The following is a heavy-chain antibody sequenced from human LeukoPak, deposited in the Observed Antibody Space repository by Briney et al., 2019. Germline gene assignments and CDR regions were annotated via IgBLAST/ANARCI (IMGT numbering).Heavy chain of an antibody. CDR2: IIPIFGTA. V-gene: IGHV1-69*05. D-gene: IGHD3-16*02. Sequence: GSSVKVSCKASGGTFSSYAISWVRQAPGQGLEWMGRIIPIFGTANYAQKFQGRVTITTDESTRTAYMELSSLRSEDTAVYYCARGRGHYDYVWGSYRPSYYYYYYMDVWGKGTTVTVSS. J-gene: IGHJ6*03. CDR1: GGTFSSYA. CDR3: ARGRGHYDYVWGSYRPSYYYYYYMDV.